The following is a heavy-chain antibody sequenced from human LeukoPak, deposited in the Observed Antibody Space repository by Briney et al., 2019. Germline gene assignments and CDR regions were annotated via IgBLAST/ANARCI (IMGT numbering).Heavy chain of an antibody. CDR1: GGTFSSYA. V-gene: IGHV1-69*01. Sequence: SVKVSCKASGGTFSSYAISWVRQAPGQGLEWMGGIIPIFGTANYAQKFQGRVTITADESTSTAYMELRSLRSDDTAVYYCAREGSIVVVPAATYYYYYGMDVWGQGTTVTVSS. CDR3: AREGSIVVVPAATYYYYYGMDV. J-gene: IGHJ6*02. D-gene: IGHD2-2*01. CDR2: IIPIFGTA.